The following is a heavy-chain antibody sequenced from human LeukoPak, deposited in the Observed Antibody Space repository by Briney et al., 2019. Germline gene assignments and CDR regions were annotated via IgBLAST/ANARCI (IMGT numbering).Heavy chain of an antibody. D-gene: IGHD6-19*01. V-gene: IGHV3-7*01. Sequence: GGSLRLSCAASGFTFSSYGMHWVRQAPGKGLEWVANIKQDGSEKYYVDSVKGRFTISRDNAKNSLYLQMNSLRAEDTAVYYCARNKVVGSGWPYYYYYGMDVWGQGTTVTVSS. CDR2: IKQDGSEK. CDR3: ARNKVVGSGWPYYYYYGMDV. J-gene: IGHJ6*02. CDR1: GFTFSSYG.